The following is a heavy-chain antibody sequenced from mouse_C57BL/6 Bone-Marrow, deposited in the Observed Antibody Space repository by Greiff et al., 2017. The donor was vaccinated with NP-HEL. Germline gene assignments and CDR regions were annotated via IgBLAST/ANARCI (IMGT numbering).Heavy chain of an antibody. Sequence: QVQLQQPGAELVMPGASVKLSCKASGYTFTSYWMHWVKQRPGQGLEWIGEIDPSDSYTNYNQQFKGKSTLTVDKSSSTAYMQLSSLTSEDSAVYYCARSGARYFDVWGTGTTVTVSS. J-gene: IGHJ1*03. V-gene: IGHV1-69*01. CDR2: IDPSDSYT. CDR3: ARSGARYFDV. CDR1: GYTFTSYW.